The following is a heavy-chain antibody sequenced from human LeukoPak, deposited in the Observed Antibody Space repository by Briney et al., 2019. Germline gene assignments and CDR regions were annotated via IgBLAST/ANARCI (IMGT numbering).Heavy chain of an antibody. D-gene: IGHD3-10*02. J-gene: IGHJ4*02. V-gene: IGHV4-31*03. CDR1: GGSISSGGYY. CDR2: IYYSGST. Sequence: SQTLSLTCTVSGGSISSGGYYWSWIRQHPGKGLEWIGYIYYSGSTYYNPSLKSRVTISVDTSKNQFSLKLSSVTAADTAVYYCARGMLGGYYPVGVYWGQGTLVTVSS. CDR3: ARGMLGGYYPVGVY.